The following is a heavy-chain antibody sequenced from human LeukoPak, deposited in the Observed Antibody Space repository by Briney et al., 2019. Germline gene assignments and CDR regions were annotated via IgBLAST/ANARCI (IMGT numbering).Heavy chain of an antibody. J-gene: IGHJ4*02. Sequence: ASVKVSCKASGYTFTGYYMHWVRQAPGQGLEWMGWINPNSGGTNYAQKFQGRVTMTRDTSISTAYMELRSLRSDDTAVYYCARDYDFWSGYLGYWGQGTLVTVSS. V-gene: IGHV1-2*02. CDR2: INPNSGGT. D-gene: IGHD3-3*01. CDR1: GYTFTGYY. CDR3: ARDYDFWSGYLGY.